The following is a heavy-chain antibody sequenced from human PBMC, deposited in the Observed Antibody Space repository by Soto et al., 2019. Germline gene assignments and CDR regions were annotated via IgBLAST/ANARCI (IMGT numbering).Heavy chain of an antibody. D-gene: IGHD3-9*01. J-gene: IGHJ4*02. Sequence: ASVKVSCKASGYTFTRNAIHWVRQAPGQRLEWIGKIDAGNGNTKYSEKFQGRVTITRDTSASAAYMELSTLRSEDTSIYYCARSETDYSSFDYWGQGTLVTVSS. CDR3: ARSETDYSSFDY. CDR2: IDAGNGNT. CDR1: GYTFTRNA. V-gene: IGHV1-3*01.